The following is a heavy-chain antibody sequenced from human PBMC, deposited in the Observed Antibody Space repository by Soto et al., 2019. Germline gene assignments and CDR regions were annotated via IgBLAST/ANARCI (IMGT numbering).Heavy chain of an antibody. D-gene: IGHD3-16*01. CDR2: VYYTGST. CDR3: ARTVLGPDLLDDSFVDYYYYMDV. Sequence: QVQLQESGPGLVRPSETLSLTCTVSGGSISNFYWSWILQPPGKGLEWIGYVYYTGSTSYNPSLTRRVTFSADSSRGQFSRRLNSVTAADPAVYYCARTVLGPDLLDDSFVDYYYYMDVWGQGTTVTVSS. CDR1: GGSISNFY. V-gene: IGHV4-59*08. J-gene: IGHJ6*03.